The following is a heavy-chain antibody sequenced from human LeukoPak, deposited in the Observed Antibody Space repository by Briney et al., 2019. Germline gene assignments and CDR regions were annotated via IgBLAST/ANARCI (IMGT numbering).Heavy chain of an antibody. CDR2: ISGDGGST. D-gene: IGHD4/OR15-4a*01. CDR3: AKGRPTISDPGVLDY. CDR1: GFTFDDYA. V-gene: IGHV3-43*02. J-gene: IGHJ4*02. Sequence: GGSLRLSCAAAGFTFDDYAMHWVRQAPGKGLEWVSLISGDGGSTYYADSVKGRFTISRDNSKNSLYLQMNSLRTEDTALYFCAKGRPTISDPGVLDYWGQGTLVTVSS.